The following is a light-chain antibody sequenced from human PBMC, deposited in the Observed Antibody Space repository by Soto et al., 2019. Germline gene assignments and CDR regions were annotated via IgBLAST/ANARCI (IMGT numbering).Light chain of an antibody. CDR1: QTISSW. CDR3: KQSSALPLT. J-gene: IGKJ4*01. V-gene: IGKV1-5*03. Sequence: DIRRYPSPATLSGSVRDRVAITCRASQTISSWLAWYQQKPGKAPKLLIYKASTLKSGVPSRFSGSGSGTEFTLTISSLQPDDFATYFCKQSSALPLTCGGGPQGGYQ. CDR2: KAS.